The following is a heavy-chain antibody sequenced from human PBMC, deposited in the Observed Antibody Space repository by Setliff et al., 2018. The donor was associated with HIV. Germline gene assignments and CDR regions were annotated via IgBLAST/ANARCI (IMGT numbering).Heavy chain of an antibody. CDR3: ARNHYYGSGKNRWFDP. CDR2: SYHTGSK. Sequence: SETLSLTCAVYGYPIDSGFYGGWIRQTPGKGLEWIASSYHTGSKYYNPSLKRRVTISVDTSKNLFSLKLTSVTAADTAVYYCARNHYYGSGKNRWFDPWGQGMLVTVS. CDR1: GYPIDSGFY. V-gene: IGHV4-38-2*01. J-gene: IGHJ5*02. D-gene: IGHD3-10*01.